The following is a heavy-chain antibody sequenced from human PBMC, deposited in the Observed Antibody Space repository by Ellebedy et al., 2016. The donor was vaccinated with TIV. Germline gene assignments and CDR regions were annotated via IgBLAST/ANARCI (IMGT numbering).Heavy chain of an antibody. J-gene: IGHJ4*02. D-gene: IGHD5-12*01. CDR1: GFTFGSYS. V-gene: IGHV3-21*01. CDR3: ARVGRSGYEKDIPNY. CDR2: ISSSSSYI. Sequence: ESLKISCAASGFTFGSYSMNCVRQAPGKGLEWVSSISSSSSYIYYADSVKGRFTLSRDNAKNSLYLQMNSLRAEDTAVYYCARVGRSGYEKDIPNYWGQGTLVTVSS.